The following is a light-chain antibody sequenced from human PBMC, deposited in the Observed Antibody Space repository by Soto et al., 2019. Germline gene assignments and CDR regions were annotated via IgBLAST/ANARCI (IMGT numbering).Light chain of an antibody. CDR2: SAS. V-gene: IGKV1-6*01. CDR3: LQDYNYPRT. CDR1: QALSNY. Sequence: IQLTQSPSVLSASVGDTVTITCRASQALSNYLAWYQQKPGKAPDLLIYSASTLQTGVPSRFSGSGSGTDFTLTISSLQPEDFATYYCLQDYNYPRTFGGGTKVDIK. J-gene: IGKJ4*01.